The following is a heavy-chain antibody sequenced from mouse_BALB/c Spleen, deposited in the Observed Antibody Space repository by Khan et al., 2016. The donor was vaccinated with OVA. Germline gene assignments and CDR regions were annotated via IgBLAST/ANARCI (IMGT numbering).Heavy chain of an antibody. CDR3: AREEALYYFDY. D-gene: IGHD3-2*02. CDR1: GYIFTSYW. J-gene: IGHJ2*01. CDR2: IYPGTDNT. V-gene: IGHV1-76*01. Sequence: QVQLQQSGAELVRPGASVKLSCKTSGYIFTSYWIHWVKQRSGQGLEWLARIYPGTDNTYYNEKPKDRATLTADRSSSTAYMQLSSLKSEDSAVYFCAREEALYYFDYWGQGTTLTVSS.